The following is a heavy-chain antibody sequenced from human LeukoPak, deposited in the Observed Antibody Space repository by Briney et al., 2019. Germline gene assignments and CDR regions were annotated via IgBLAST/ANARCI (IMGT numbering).Heavy chain of an antibody. D-gene: IGHD5-18*01. CDR2: ITPILGIA. Sequence: ASVKVSCKASGGTFSRYAISWVPEAPGQGLEWMVSITPILGIANYAQKFQGRVTITADKSTSTAYMERSSLSSEDTPVYYCARDPDSYGYTWGQGTLVTVSS. V-gene: IGHV1-69*04. CDR1: GGTFSRYA. J-gene: IGHJ5*02. CDR3: ARDPDSYGYT.